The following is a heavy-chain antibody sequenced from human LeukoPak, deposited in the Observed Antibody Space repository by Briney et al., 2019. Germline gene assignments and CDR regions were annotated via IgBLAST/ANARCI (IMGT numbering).Heavy chain of an antibody. J-gene: IGHJ4*02. V-gene: IGHV3-30-3*01. CDR1: GFTFSTYA. D-gene: IGHD3-10*01. CDR2: ISYDGSNK. Sequence: GRSLRLSCAASGFTFSTYAMHWGRQGPGKGLEWVAVISYDGSNKYYADSVKGRFTTSRDNSKNTLYLQMSSLSAEDTAVYYCARTTTPHYYGSGSYALGYWGQGTLVTVPS. CDR3: ARTTTPHYYGSGSYALGY.